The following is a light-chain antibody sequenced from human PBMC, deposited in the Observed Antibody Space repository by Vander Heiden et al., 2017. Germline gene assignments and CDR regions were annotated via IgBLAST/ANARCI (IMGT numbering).Light chain of an antibody. CDR3: QKGYSTPFP. V-gene: IGKV1-39*01. CDR2: AAS. J-gene: IGKJ3*01. Sequence: IQMTQSPASLAGSVGVGVTITHRASQSISCYLNWYQQKPGKAPKLLIYAASSLQSGVPSRFSGSGSGTDFTLTISTLQPEDFATYYCQKGYSTPFPFGPGTEVDIK. CDR1: QSISCY.